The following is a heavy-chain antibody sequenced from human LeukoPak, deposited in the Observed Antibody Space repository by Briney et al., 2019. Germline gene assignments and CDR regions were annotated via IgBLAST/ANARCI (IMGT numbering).Heavy chain of an antibody. J-gene: IGHJ4*02. CDR2: IIPIFGTA. D-gene: IGHD3-10*01. Sequence: SVKVSCKASAGTFSSYAISWVRQAPGQGLEWMGGIIPIFGTANYAQKFQGRVTITADESTSTAYMELSSLRSEDTAVYYCARGSSTGSYYGVFDYWGQGTLVTVSS. CDR3: ARGSSTGSYYGVFDY. V-gene: IGHV1-69*13. CDR1: AGTFSSYA.